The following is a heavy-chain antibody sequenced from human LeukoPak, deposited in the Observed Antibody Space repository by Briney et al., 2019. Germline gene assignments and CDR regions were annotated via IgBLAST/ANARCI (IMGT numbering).Heavy chain of an antibody. CDR2: ISSSSTYM. CDR1: GFTFSSYS. D-gene: IGHD3-10*01. Sequence: GGSLRLSCAASGFTFSSYSMNWVRQAPGKGLEWVSSISSSSTYMYYADSVKGRFTISRDNAKNSLYLQMNSLRVEDTAVYYCARETPYGSGSYPFDYWGQGILVTVSS. J-gene: IGHJ4*02. CDR3: ARETPYGSGSYPFDY. V-gene: IGHV3-21*01.